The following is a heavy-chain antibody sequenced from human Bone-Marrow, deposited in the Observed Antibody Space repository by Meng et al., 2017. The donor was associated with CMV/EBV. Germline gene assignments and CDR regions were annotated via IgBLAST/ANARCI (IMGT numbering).Heavy chain of an antibody. J-gene: IGHJ5*02. D-gene: IGHD3-16*01. CDR2: ISSSSSYI. V-gene: IGHV3-21*01. Sequence: GGPLRFSFAASGFTFSSYSMNWVRQAPGKGLEWVSSISSSSSYIYYADSVKGRFTISRDNAKNSLYLQMNSLRAEDTAVYYCARSRITFGGVYWFDPWGQGTLVTVSS. CDR3: ARSRITFGGVYWFDP. CDR1: GFTFSSYS.